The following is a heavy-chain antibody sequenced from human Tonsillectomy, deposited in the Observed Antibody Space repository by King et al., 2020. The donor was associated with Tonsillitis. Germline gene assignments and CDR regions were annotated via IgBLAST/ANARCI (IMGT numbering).Heavy chain of an antibody. CDR2: ISAYNGDT. J-gene: IGHJ2*01. Sequence: QLVQSGAEVKKPGASVKVSCKASGYTFANYGISWVRQAPGQGLEWMGCISAYNGDTDYAQKFQGRVTMTTDTSTSTAYMELRSLRSDDTAVYYCARDRDYGGNPLDFWGRGALVTVSS. CDR1: GYTFANYG. V-gene: IGHV1-18*01. D-gene: IGHD4-23*01. CDR3: ARDRDYGGNPLDF.